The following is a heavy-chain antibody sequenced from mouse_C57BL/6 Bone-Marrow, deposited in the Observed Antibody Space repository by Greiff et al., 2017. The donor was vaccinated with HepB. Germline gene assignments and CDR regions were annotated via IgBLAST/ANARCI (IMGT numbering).Heavy chain of an antibody. Sequence: QVHVKQPGAELVRPGSSVKLSCKASGYTFTSYWMDWVKQRPGQGLEWIGNIYPSDSETHYNQKFKDKATLTVDKSSSTAYMQLSSLTSEDSAVYYCARMGLRYPYYFDYWGQGTTLTVSS. D-gene: IGHD1-1*01. CDR3: ARMGLRYPYYFDY. CDR2: IYPSDSET. J-gene: IGHJ2*01. V-gene: IGHV1-61*01. CDR1: GYTFTSYW.